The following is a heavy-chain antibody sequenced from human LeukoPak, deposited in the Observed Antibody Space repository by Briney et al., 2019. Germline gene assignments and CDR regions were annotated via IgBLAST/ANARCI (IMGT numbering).Heavy chain of an antibody. CDR2: IYTRGST. V-gene: IGHV4-61*02. CDR1: GGSISSGSYY. J-gene: IGHJ6*03. D-gene: IGHD3-10*01. Sequence: PSETLTLTCTVSGGSISSGSYYWRWIRQPAGKGLEWIGRIYTRGSTNYNPSLKSRVTISVDTSKNQFSLKLSSVTAADTAVYYCARGRYYYGSGSYQNYYYYYMDVWGKGTTVTISS. CDR3: ARGRYYYGSGSYQNYYYYYMDV.